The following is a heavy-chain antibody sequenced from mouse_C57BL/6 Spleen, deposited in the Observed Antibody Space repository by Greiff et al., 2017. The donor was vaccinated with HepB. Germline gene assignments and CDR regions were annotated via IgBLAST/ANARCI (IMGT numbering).Heavy chain of an antibody. J-gene: IGHJ3*01. CDR1: GFSLTSYG. CDR2: IWGVGST. D-gene: IGHD2-1*01. CDR3: ASYGNYGGFAY. V-gene: IGHV2-6*01. Sequence: VKLVESGPGLVAPSQSLSITCTVSGFSLTSYGIDWVRQSPGKGLEWLGVIWGVGSTNYNSALKSRLSISKDNSKSQVFLKMNSLQTDDTAMYYCASYGNYGGFAYWGQGTLVTVSA.